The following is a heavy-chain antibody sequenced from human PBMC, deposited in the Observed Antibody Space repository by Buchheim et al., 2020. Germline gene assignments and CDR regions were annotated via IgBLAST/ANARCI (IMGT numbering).Heavy chain of an antibody. CDR3: ARADIVVVPAARVYYYYYMDV. V-gene: IGHV4-34*01. Sequence: QVQLQQWGAGLLKPSETLSLTCAVYGGSFSGYYWSWIRQPPGKGLEWIGEINHSGSTNYNPSLKSRVTISVDTPKNQFSLKLSSVTAADTAVYYCARADIVVVPAARVYYYYYMDVWGKGTT. CDR1: GGSFSGYY. CDR2: INHSGST. D-gene: IGHD2-2*01. J-gene: IGHJ6*03.